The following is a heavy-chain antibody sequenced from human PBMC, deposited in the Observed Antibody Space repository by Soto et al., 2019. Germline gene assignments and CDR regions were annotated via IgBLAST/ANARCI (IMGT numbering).Heavy chain of an antibody. V-gene: IGHV4-31*03. Sequence: SETLSLTCTVSGGSISSGGYYWSWFRQHPGKGLEWIGYIYYSGSTYYNPSLQSRVTISVDTSKNQFSLKLSSVTAAETAVYYCARDYYGSGSYRYYLDYWGQGTLVTVSS. D-gene: IGHD3-10*01. CDR2: IYYSGST. CDR1: GGSISSGGYY. CDR3: ARDYYGSGSYRYYLDY. J-gene: IGHJ4*02.